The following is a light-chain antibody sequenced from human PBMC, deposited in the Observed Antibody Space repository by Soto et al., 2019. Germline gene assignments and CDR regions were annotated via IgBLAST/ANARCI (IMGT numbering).Light chain of an antibody. CDR2: WAS. CDR1: QTVLLSSNNKNY. CDR3: QQYYRTPPT. Sequence: DIVMTQSPDSLALSLGERATINCKSSQTVLLSSNNKNYLAWYQQKPGQPPKLLIYWASTRESGVPDRFSGSGSATDFTLTISSLQAEDVAVDYSQQYYRTPPTFGQGNTLEIK. J-gene: IGKJ2*01. V-gene: IGKV4-1*01.